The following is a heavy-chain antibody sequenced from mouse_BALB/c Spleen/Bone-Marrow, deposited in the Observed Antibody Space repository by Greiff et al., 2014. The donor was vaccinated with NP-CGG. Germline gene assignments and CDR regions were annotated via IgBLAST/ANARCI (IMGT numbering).Heavy chain of an antibody. D-gene: IGHD1-1*01. Sequence: EVQLQQSGAELVKPGASVKLSCTASGFNIKDTYMHWVKQRPEQGLEWIGRIDPANGNTNYDPRFQGKATITADTSSNTAYLQLSSLTAEYTAVYYCARYGGRYYAMDYWGQGTPVTVSS. V-gene: IGHV14-3*02. CDR2: IDPANGNT. CDR3: ARYGGRYYAMDY. CDR1: GFNIKDTY. J-gene: IGHJ4*01.